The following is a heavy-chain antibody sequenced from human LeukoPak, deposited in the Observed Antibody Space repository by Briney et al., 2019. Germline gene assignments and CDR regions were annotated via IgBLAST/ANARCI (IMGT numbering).Heavy chain of an antibody. V-gene: IGHV4-59*12. Sequence: PSETLSLTCTVSGGSISSYYWSWIQQPPGKGLEWIGYIYYSGSTYYNPSLKSRVTISVDTSKNRFSLKLSSVTAADTAVYYCARELSHYYGSGSYYNRNDAFDIWGQGTMVTVSS. D-gene: IGHD3-10*01. CDR1: GGSISSYY. J-gene: IGHJ3*02. CDR3: ARELSHYYGSGSYYNRNDAFDI. CDR2: IYYSGST.